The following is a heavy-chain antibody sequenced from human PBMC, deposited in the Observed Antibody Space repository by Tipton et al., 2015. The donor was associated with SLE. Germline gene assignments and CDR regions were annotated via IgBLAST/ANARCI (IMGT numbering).Heavy chain of an antibody. J-gene: IGHJ4*02. D-gene: IGHD3-3*01. CDR1: GGSVNGHY. V-gene: IGHV4-59*02. CDR3: ARAPLFGVVTVRAPFDY. Sequence: TLSLTCTVSGGSVNGHYWNWIRQAPGKGLEWIGYIYYKGSTDYKSSLKSRLTISIDTSKNQVSLKLTSVTAADTAVYYCARAPLFGVVTVRAPFDYWGQGTLVTVSS. CDR2: IYYKGST.